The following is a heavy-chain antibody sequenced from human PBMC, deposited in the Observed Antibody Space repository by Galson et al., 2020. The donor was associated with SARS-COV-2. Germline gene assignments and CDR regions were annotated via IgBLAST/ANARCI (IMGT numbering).Heavy chain of an antibody. D-gene: IGHD2-21*01. CDR1: GFTFDDYA. CDR2: ISWNSGSI. J-gene: IGHJ4*02. Sequence: GGSLRLSCAASGFTFDDYAMHWVRQAPGKGLEWVSGISWNSGSIGYADSVKGRFTISRDNAKNSLYLQMNSLRAEDTALYYCAKDVSLAIRYVDYWGQGTLVTVSS. CDR3: AKDVSLAIRYVDY. V-gene: IGHV3-9*01.